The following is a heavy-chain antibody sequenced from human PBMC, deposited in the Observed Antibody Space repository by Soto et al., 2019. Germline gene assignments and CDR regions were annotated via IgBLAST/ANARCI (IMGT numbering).Heavy chain of an antibody. CDR2: IYHDGTT. CDR3: ARVPYHYARGTYRPRWFDP. D-gene: IGHD3-16*02. V-gene: IGHV4-38-2*02. CDR1: GYSISRGYY. Sequence: SETLSLTCTVSGYSISRGYYWGWIRQPPGKGLQWIGTIYHDGTTYSNPSLNGRVTISVSTSQNRFSLTLRSVTAADTAVYYCARVPYHYARGTYRPRWFDPWGQGTLVTV. J-gene: IGHJ5*02.